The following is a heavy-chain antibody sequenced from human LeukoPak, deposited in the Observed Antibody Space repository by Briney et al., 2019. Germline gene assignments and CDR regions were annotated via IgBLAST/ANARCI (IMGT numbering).Heavy chain of an antibody. CDR1: GGSINDYY. Sequence: SETLSLTCTVSGGSINDYYWTWIRQPAGKGLEWIGRIDPSGSTKYKPSLESRVTVSVDTSKNQFSLQLTSMTVADTGVYYCARRASSTAWSFDYWGQGTLVTVSS. V-gene: IGHV4-4*07. CDR3: ARRASSTAWSFDY. J-gene: IGHJ4*02. CDR2: IDPSGST. D-gene: IGHD2-2*01.